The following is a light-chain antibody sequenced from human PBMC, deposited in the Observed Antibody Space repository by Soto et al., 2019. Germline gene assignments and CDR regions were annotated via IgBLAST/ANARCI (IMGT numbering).Light chain of an antibody. Sequence: EIVLTQSPATLSVSPGERVTLSCRASQNLHSFLTWYQQRPGQAPRPLIYDGSKREAGVPDRISGDGSGTEYTLTISSLEPEDFAVYDCQQRTRWPMTFGQGTRLEIK. CDR1: QNLHSF. J-gene: IGKJ5*01. CDR2: DGS. CDR3: QQRTRWPMT. V-gene: IGKV3-11*01.